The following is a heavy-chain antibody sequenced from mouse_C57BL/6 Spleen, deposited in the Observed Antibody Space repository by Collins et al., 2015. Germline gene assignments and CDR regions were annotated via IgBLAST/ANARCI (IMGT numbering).Heavy chain of an antibody. J-gene: IGHJ4*01. CDR3: TRGSGTRAMDY. Sequence: EVKLLESGGGLVQPGGSLKLSCAASGFDFSRYWMSWVRQAPGKGLEWIGEINPDSSTINYTPSLKDKFIISRDNAKNTLYLQMSKVRSEDTALYYCTRGSGTRAMDYWGQGTSVTVSS. CDR2: INPDSSTI. V-gene: IGHV4-1*02. D-gene: IGHD4-1*01. CDR1: GFDFSRYW.